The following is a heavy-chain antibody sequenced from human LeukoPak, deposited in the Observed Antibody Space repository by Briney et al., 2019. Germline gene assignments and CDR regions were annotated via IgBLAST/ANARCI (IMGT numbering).Heavy chain of an antibody. D-gene: IGHD3-16*01. CDR2: IYYSGST. J-gene: IGHJ4*02. Sequence: SETLSLTCTVSGGSISSSSYYWGWIRQPPGKGLEWIGSIYYSGSTYYNPSLKSRVTISVDTSKNQFSLKLSSVTAADTAVYYCASLYGDHRGIHFDYWGQGTLVTVSS. CDR3: ASLYGDHRGIHFDY. CDR1: GGSISSSSYY. V-gene: IGHV4-39*01.